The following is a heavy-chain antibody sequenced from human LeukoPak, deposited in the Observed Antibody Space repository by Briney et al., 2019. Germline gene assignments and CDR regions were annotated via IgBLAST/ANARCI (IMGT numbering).Heavy chain of an antibody. Sequence: GGSLRLSCAASGFTFSSYDMHWVRQATGKGLEWVSAIGTAGDTYYPGSVKGRFTISRENAKNSLYLQMNSLRAGDTAVYYCARGARHSWFDPWGQGTLVTVSS. J-gene: IGHJ5*02. D-gene: IGHD2-21*01. CDR1: GFTFSSYD. V-gene: IGHV3-13*01. CDR2: IGTAGDT. CDR3: ARGARHSWFDP.